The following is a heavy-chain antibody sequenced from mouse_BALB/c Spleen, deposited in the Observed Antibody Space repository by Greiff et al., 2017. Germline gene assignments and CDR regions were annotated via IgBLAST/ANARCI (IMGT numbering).Heavy chain of an antibody. CDR3: ATTGTIFDY. V-gene: IGHV5-9-1*01. Sequence: DVMLVESGGGLVKPGGSLKLSCAASGFTFSSYAMSWVRQTPEKRLEWVATISSGGSYTYYPDSVKGRFTISRDNAKNTLYLQMSSLRSEDTAMYYCATTGTIFDYWGQGTTLTVSS. J-gene: IGHJ2*01. D-gene: IGHD4-1*02. CDR1: GFTFSSYA. CDR2: ISSGGSYT.